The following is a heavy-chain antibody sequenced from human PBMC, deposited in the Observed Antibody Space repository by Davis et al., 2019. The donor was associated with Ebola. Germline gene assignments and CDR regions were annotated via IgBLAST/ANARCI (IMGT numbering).Heavy chain of an antibody. CDR3: ARAPRGYSYGYGYYYYYYMDV. CDR2: INHSGST. CDR1: GGSFSGYF. Sequence: SETLSLTCAVYGGSFSGYFWSWIRQPPGKGLEWIGEINHSGSTNYNPSLKSRVTISVDTSKNQFSLKLSSVTAADTAMYYCARAPRGYSYGYGYYYYYYMDVWGKGTTVTVSS. J-gene: IGHJ6*03. V-gene: IGHV4-34*01. D-gene: IGHD5-18*01.